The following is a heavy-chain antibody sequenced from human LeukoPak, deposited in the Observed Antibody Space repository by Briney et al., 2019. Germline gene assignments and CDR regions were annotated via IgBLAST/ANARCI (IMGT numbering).Heavy chain of an antibody. V-gene: IGHV4-34*01. D-gene: IGHD1-26*01. J-gene: IGHJ4*02. CDR1: GGSFSGYD. CDR2: INHSGST. Sequence: NPLETLSPTCPVFGGSFSGYDWSWIRQPPGKGLEWIGEINHSGSTNYNPSLKSRVTISVDTSKNQFSLKLSSVTAADTAVYYCARGIARLGKFGYWGQGTLVTVSS. CDR3: ARGIARLGKFGY.